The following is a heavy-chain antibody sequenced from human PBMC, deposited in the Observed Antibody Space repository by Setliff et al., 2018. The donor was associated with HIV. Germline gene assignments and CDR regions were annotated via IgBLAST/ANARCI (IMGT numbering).Heavy chain of an antibody. V-gene: IGHV4-4*07. Sequence: SETLSLTCTVSGGSISSYYWSWIRQPAGKGLEWIGRINISGNTHYNPSLKSRVTMSVDTSKNQFSLKLSSVTAADTAVYYCARGGTGDDIFHIWGQGTMVTVSS. D-gene: IGHD7-27*01. CDR1: GGSISSYY. CDR3: ARGGTGDDIFHI. CDR2: INISGNT. J-gene: IGHJ3*02.